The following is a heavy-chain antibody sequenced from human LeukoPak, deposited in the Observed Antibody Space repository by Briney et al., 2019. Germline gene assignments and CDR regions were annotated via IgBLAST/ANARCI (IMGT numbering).Heavy chain of an antibody. Sequence: PGGSLRLSCAASGFTFSDYYMSWIRQAPGKGLEWVSYISSSGSTIYYADSVKGRFTISRDNAKNSLYLQMNSLRAEDTAVYYCARGGYCSSTSCLGPYYGMDVWGQGTTVTVSS. J-gene: IGHJ6*02. D-gene: IGHD2-2*01. CDR1: GFTFSDYY. V-gene: IGHV3-11*01. CDR3: ARGGYCSSTSCLGPYYGMDV. CDR2: ISSSGSTI.